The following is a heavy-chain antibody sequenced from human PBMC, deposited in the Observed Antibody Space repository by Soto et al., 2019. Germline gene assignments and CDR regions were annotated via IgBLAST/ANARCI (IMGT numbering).Heavy chain of an antibody. Sequence: GGSLRLSCATSGLNFSGSAMHWARQASGKGLEWVGRIRSRPHNYATTYAASVEGRFTISRDDSKNTVYLQMNGLKNEDTAVYYCTTERDYWGRGTLVTVSS. V-gene: IGHV3-73*01. CDR2: IRSRPHNYAT. CDR3: TTERDY. CDR1: GLNFSGSA. J-gene: IGHJ4*02.